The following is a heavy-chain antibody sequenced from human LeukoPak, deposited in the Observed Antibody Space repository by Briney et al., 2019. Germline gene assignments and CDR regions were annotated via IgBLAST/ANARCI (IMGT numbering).Heavy chain of an antibody. CDR3: ARVGPGYSSSQYYFDY. J-gene: IGHJ4*02. D-gene: IGHD6-13*01. CDR2: IIPIFGTA. V-gene: IGHV1-69*05. Sequence: SATVSCTASGGTFSSYAISWVRQAPGQGLEWMGGIIPIFGTANYAQKFQGRVTITTDESTSTAYMELSSLRSEDTAVYYCARVGPGYSSSQYYFDYWGQGTLVTVSS. CDR1: GGTFSSYA.